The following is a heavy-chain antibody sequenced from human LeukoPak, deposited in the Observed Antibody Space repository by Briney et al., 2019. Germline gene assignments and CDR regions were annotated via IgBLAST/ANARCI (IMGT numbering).Heavy chain of an antibody. J-gene: IGHJ4*02. CDR2: IIPIFGTA. Sequence: GASVNVSCKASGGTFSSYAISWVRQAPGQGLEWVGGIIPIFGTANYAQKFQGRVTITTDESTSTAYMELSSLRSEDTAVYYCAYNGYSSGHEGYWGQGTLVTVSS. CDR1: GGTFSSYA. D-gene: IGHD6-19*01. V-gene: IGHV1-69*05. CDR3: AYNGYSSGHEGY.